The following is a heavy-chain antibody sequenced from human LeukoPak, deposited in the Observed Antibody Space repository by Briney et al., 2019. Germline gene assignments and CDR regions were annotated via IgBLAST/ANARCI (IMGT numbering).Heavy chain of an antibody. CDR2: IYKTGST. Sequence: SETLSLTCTVSGDSITSGGYYWSWVRHRPGKGLEWIGYIYKTGSTYYNPSLKSRVTMSVDTSRNQFALKVNSVTAADTAVYYCARDVLRWGQGTLVTVSS. CDR1: GDSITSGGYY. CDR3: ARDVLR. V-gene: IGHV4-31*03. J-gene: IGHJ4*02.